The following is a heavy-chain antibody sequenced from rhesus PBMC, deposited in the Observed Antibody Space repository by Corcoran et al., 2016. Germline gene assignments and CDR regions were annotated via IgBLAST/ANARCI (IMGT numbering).Heavy chain of an antibody. Sequence: QVQLQESGPVLVQPSETLSLTFAVSGGSIRGCYGWSWVRQPQGKGREWIGHIFGSIGSTYYNPSLKSRVTISSDTSKNQFSLKLSSVTAADTAVYYCARLLYYSGSYYYGYWGQGVLVTVSS. D-gene: IGHD3-16*01. CDR2: IFGSIGST. J-gene: IGHJ4*01. V-gene: IGHV4S7*01. CDR3: ARLLYYSGSYYYGY. CDR1: GGSIRGCYG.